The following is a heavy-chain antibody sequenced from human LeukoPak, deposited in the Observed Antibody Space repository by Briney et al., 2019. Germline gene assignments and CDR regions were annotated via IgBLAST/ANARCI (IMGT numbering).Heavy chain of an antibody. CDR1: GYTLTELS. CDR3: ATEARGDSWYEEGFDY. D-gene: IGHD6-13*01. V-gene: IGHV1-24*01. CDR2: FDPEDGET. J-gene: IGHJ4*02. Sequence: ASVKVSCKVSGYTLTELSMHWVRQAPGKGLEWMGGFDPEDGETIYAQKFQGRVTMTEDTSTDTAYMELSSLRSEDTAVYYCATEARGDSWYEEGFDYWGQGTLVTVSS.